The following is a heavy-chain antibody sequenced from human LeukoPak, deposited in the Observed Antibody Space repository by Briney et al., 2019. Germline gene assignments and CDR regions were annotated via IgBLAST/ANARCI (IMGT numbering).Heavy chain of an antibody. Sequence: ASVTVSCKVSGYTLTELSMHWVRQAPGKGLEWMGGFDPEDGETIYAQKFQGRVTMTEDTSTDTAYMELSSLRSEDTAVYYCATGGGYDYVWGSYRYSLDYWGQGTLVTVSS. CDR1: GYTLTELS. CDR2: FDPEDGET. J-gene: IGHJ4*02. D-gene: IGHD3-16*02. CDR3: ATGGGYDYVWGSYRYSLDY. V-gene: IGHV1-24*01.